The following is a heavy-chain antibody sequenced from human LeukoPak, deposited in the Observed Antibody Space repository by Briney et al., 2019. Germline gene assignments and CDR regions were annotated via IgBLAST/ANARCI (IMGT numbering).Heavy chain of an antibody. D-gene: IGHD1-26*01. CDR1: GGSISSYY. CDR3: ARAGEWELLGTFDY. CDR2: IYYSGST. J-gene: IGHJ4*02. V-gene: IGHV4-59*01. Sequence: SETPSLTCTVSGGSISSYYWSWIRQPPGKGLEWIGYIYYSGSTNYNPSLKSRVTISVDTSKNQFSLKLSSVTAADTAVYYCARAGEWELLGTFDYWGQGTLVTVSS.